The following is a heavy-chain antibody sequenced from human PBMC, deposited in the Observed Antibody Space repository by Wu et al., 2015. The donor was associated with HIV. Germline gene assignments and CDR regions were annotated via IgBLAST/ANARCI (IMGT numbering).Heavy chain of an antibody. CDR1: GGTFSSYA. CDR3: ARSAVPGSSGYYLPGAAFDI. Sequence: QVQLVQSGAEVKKPGSSVKVSCKASGGTFSSYAISWVRQAPGQGLEWMGRIIPIFGTANYAQKFQGRVTITADESTSTAYMELSSLRSEDTAVYYCARSAVPGSSGYYLPGAAFDIWGQGTMVTVSS. CDR2: IIPIFGTA. D-gene: IGHD3-22*01. J-gene: IGHJ3*02. V-gene: IGHV1-69*13.